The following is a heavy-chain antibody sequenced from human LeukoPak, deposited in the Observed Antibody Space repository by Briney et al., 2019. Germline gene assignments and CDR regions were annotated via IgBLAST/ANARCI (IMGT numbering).Heavy chain of an antibody. Sequence: SETLSLTCTVSGGSISSGSYYWSWIRQPAGKGLEWIGRIYTSGSTNYNPSLKSRVTISVDTSKNQFSLKLSSVTAADTAVYYCARGEISDCYQYFHHWGQGTLVTVSS. J-gene: IGHJ1*01. CDR2: IYTSGST. D-gene: IGHD2-21*02. V-gene: IGHV4-61*02. CDR1: GGSISSGSYY. CDR3: ARGEISDCYQYFHH.